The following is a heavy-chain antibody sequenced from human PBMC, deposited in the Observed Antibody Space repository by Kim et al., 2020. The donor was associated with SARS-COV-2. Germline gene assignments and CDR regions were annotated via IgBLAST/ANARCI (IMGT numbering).Heavy chain of an antibody. CDR3: ARSVLLWFGVSAYYFDY. J-gene: IGHJ4*02. V-gene: IGHV3-11*06. D-gene: IGHD3-10*01. Sequence: VKGRFTISRDNAKNSLYLQMNSRRAEDTAVYYCARSVLLWFGVSAYYFDYWGQGTLVTVSS.